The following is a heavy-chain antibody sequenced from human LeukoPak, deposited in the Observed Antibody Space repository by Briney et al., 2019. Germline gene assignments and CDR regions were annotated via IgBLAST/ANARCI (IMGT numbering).Heavy chain of an antibody. D-gene: IGHD3-3*01. CDR3: ARVGKRFRYYYYMDV. J-gene: IGHJ6*03. V-gene: IGHV3-21*04. Sequence: PGGSLRLSCAASGFTFSSYSMNWVRQAPGKGLEWVSSISSSSSYIYYADSVKGRFTISRDNAKNSLYLQMNSLRTEDTALYYCARVGKRFRYYYYMDVWGKGTTVIISS. CDR2: ISSSSSYI. CDR1: GFTFSSYS.